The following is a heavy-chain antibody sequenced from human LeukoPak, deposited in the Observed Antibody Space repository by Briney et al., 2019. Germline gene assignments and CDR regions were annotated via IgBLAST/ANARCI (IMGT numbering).Heavy chain of an antibody. J-gene: IGHJ6*02. CDR3: ARTAAGYYYYGMDV. D-gene: IGHD6-13*01. CDR1: GFIFSDYY. CDR2: ISPSSIYI. V-gene: IGHV3-21*01. Sequence: GGSLRLSCAASGFIFSDYYMTWVRQAPGKGLEWVSSISPSSIYIYYADSVKGRFTISRDNAKNSLYLQMNSLRAEDTAVYYCARTAAGYYYYGMDVWGQGTTVTVSS.